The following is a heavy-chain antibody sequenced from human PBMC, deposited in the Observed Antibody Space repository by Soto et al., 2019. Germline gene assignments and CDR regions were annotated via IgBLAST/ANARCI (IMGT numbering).Heavy chain of an antibody. Sequence: GGSLRLSCAASGFTFSSYAMSWVRQAPGKGLEWVSAISGSGGSTYYADSVKGRFTISRDNSKNTLYLQMNSLRAEDTAVYYCAKDDGSNSGSYLAPHIYWGQGTLVTVSS. CDR1: GFTFSSYA. CDR2: ISGSGGST. V-gene: IGHV3-23*01. D-gene: IGHD1-26*01. J-gene: IGHJ4*02. CDR3: AKDDGSNSGSYLAPHIY.